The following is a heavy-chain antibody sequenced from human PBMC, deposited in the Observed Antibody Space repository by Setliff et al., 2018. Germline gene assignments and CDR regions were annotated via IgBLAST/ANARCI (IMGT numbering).Heavy chain of an antibody. V-gene: IGHV3-23*01. Sequence: PGGSLRLSCAASGFTFSSYAMSWVRQAPGKGLEWVSAISGSGGTTYYADSVKGRFTISRDNSKNTLYLQMNSLRAEDTAVYYCAKGSCSGPTCYPFDSWGQGNLVTVSS. CDR2: ISGSGGTT. CDR3: AKGSCSGPTCYPFDS. J-gene: IGHJ4*02. D-gene: IGHD2-2*01. CDR1: GFTFSSYA.